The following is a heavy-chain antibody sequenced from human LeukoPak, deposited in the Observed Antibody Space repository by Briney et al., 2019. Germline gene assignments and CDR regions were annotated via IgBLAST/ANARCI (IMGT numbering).Heavy chain of an antibody. CDR3: ARVPDLRIQLWLDY. V-gene: IGHV1-46*01. CDR1: GGTFSSYA. D-gene: IGHD5-18*01. Sequence: ASVKVSCKASGGTFSSYAISWVRQAPGRGLEWMGIINPSGGSTSYAQKFQGRVTMTRDTSTSTVYMELSSLRSEDTAVYYCARVPDLRIQLWLDYWGQGTLVTVSS. J-gene: IGHJ4*02. CDR2: INPSGGST.